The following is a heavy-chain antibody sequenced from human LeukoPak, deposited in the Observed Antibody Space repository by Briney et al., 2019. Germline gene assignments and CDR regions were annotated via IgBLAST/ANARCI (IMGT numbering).Heavy chain of an antibody. CDR2: IRYDGSNK. J-gene: IGHJ4*02. V-gene: IGHV3-30*02. Sequence: TGGSLRLSCAASGFTFSSYGMHWVRQAPGKGLEWVAFIRYDGSNKYCADSVKGRFTISRDNSKNMLYLQMNSLRAQDTALYFCAKDRMSGFDYWGQGTLVTVPS. CDR1: GFTFSSYG. D-gene: IGHD3-10*01. CDR3: AKDRMSGFDY.